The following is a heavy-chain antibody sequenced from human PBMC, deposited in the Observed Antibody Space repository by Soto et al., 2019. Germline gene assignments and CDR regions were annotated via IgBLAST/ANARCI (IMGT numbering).Heavy chain of an antibody. CDR1: GGSISSYY. V-gene: IGHV4-59*01. J-gene: IGHJ4*02. CDR2: IYNSGST. CDR3: ARDLSTDSWYYLDF. Sequence: PSETLSLTCTVSGGSISSYYWSWIRQPPGKGLEWIGYIYNSGSTDYNPSLKSRVTISMGTSKNQFSLKLNSVTAADTAVYYCARDLSTDSWYYLDFWGPGTLVTVSS. D-gene: IGHD6-13*01.